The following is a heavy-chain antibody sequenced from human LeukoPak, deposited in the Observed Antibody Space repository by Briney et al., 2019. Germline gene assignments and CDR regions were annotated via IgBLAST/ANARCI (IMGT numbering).Heavy chain of an antibody. CDR1: GYTFTSYY. V-gene: IGHV1-46*01. CDR2: INPSGGST. Sequence: ASVKVSCKASGYTFTSYYMHWVRQAPGQGLEWMGIINPSGGSTSYAQKFQGRVTMTRDTSTSTVYMELSSLRSEDTAVYYCARLVTVTTRGGVNWFDPWGQGTLVTVSS. CDR3: ARLVTVTTRGGVNWFDP. J-gene: IGHJ5*02. D-gene: IGHD4-17*01.